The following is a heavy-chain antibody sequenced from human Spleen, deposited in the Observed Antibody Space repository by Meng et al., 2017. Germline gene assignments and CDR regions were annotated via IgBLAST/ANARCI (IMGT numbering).Heavy chain of an antibody. CDR1: GGSFSGYY. V-gene: IGHV4-34*01. CDR2: INHSGST. D-gene: IGHD4-11*01. Sequence: QVQSELWGAGVLNPPETRARTCAVYGGSFSGYYWSWIRQPPGKGLEWIGEINHSGSTNYNPSLESRATISVDTSQNNLSLKLSSVTAADSAVYYCARGPTTMAHDFDYWGQGTLVTVSS. CDR3: ARGPTTMAHDFDY. J-gene: IGHJ4*02.